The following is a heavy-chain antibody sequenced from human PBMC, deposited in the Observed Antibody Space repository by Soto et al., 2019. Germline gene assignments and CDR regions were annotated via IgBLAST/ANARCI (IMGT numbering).Heavy chain of an antibody. D-gene: IGHD4-4*01. Sequence: GESLKLSCKSSGYRFTTYLIAWVRQMPGKGLEWMGIINPGDSDIRYSPSFQGQVTISADNSISTAYLQWSSLKASDTAMYYCERHEQFYYYYYGMDVWGQGTAVPVYS. CDR3: ERHEQFYYYYYGMDV. CDR2: INPGDSDI. J-gene: IGHJ6*02. V-gene: IGHV5-51*01. CDR1: GYRFTTYL.